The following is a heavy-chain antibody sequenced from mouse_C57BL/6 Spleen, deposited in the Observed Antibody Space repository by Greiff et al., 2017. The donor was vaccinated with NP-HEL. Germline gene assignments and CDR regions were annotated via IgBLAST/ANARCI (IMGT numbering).Heavy chain of an antibody. V-gene: IGHV5-17*01. CDR3: AKESPGANWDGGD. J-gene: IGHJ3*01. CDR2: ISSGSSTI. CDR1: GFTFSDYG. Sequence: EVMLVESGGGLVKPGGSLKLSCAASGFTFSDYGMHWVRQAPEKGLEWVAYISSGSSTIYYADTVKGRFTISRDNATNTLFLQMTSLTSEDTAMYYCAKESPGANWDGGDWGQGTMVTVAA. D-gene: IGHD4-1*01.